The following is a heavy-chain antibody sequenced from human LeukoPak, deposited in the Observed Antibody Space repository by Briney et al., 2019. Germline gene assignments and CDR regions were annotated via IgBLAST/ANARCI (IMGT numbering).Heavy chain of an antibody. J-gene: IGHJ4*02. CDR1: GGTFSSYA. V-gene: IGHV1-69*04. CDR3: AKEGLWFGELSIY. D-gene: IGHD3-10*01. CDR2: IIPILGIA. Sequence: ASVKVSCKASGGTFSSYAISWVRQAPGQGLEWMGRIIPILGIANYAQKFQGRVTITADKSTSTAYMELSSLRSEDTAVYYCAKEGLWFGELSIYWGQGTLVTVSS.